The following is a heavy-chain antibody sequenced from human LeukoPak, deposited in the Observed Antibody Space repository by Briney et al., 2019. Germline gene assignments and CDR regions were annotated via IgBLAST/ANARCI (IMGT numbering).Heavy chain of an antibody. Sequence: ASVKVSCKASGYTFTGYYMHWVRQAPGQGLEWMGWINPNSGGTNYAQKFQGRVTMTRDTSISTAYMELSRLRSDDTAVYYCAREGTDCSSTSCQTDYWGQGTLVTVSS. CDR2: INPNSGGT. CDR3: AREGTDCSSTSCQTDY. D-gene: IGHD2-2*01. V-gene: IGHV1-2*02. J-gene: IGHJ4*02. CDR1: GYTFTGYY.